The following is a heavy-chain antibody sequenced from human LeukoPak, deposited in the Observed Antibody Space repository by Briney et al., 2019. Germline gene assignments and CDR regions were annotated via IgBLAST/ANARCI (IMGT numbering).Heavy chain of an antibody. J-gene: IGHJ4*02. V-gene: IGHV4-39*07. CDR3: ARDAKAAGIDYFDY. Sequence: SETLSLTCIVSGGSISSGTYYWGWIRQPPGEGLEWIGTIYYSGSTYYNPSLKSRVTISVDTSKNQFSLKLSSVTAADTAVYYCARDAKAAGIDYFDYWGQGTLVTVSS. D-gene: IGHD6-13*01. CDR2: IYYSGST. CDR1: GGSISSGTYY.